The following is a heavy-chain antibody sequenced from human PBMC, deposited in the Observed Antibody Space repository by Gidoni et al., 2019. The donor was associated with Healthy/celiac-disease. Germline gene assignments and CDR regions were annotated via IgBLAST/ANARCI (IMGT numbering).Heavy chain of an antibody. J-gene: IGHJ2*01. CDR2: FDPEDGET. D-gene: IGHD3-22*01. CDR1: GYTLTELS. CDR3: ATVSSYYDSSGFVSYFDL. V-gene: IGHV1-24*01. Sequence: QVQLVQSGAEVKKPGASVKVSCKVSGYTLTELSMHWVRQAPGKGLEWMGGFDPEDGETIYAQKFQGRVTMTEDTSTDTAYMELSSLRSEDTAVYYCATVSSYYDSSGFVSYFDLWGRGTLVPVSS.